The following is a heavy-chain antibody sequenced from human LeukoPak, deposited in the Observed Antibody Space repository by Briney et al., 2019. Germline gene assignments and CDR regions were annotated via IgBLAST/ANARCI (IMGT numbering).Heavy chain of an antibody. CDR3: ARSRNGLQYGLDV. D-gene: IGHD4-11*01. Sequence: PSQTLSLTCTVSGGSISSSSYYWGWIRQPPGKGLEWIGSIYYSGSTYYNPSLKSRVTISVDTSKNQFSLKLSSVTAADTAVYYCARSRNGLQYGLDVWGQGTTVTVSS. J-gene: IGHJ6*02. CDR2: IYYSGST. V-gene: IGHV4-39*07. CDR1: GGSISSSSYY.